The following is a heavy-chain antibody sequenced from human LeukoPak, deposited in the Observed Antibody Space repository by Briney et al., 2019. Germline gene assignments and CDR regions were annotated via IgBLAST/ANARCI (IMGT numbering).Heavy chain of an antibody. Sequence: SETLSLTCTVSGGSFSSYYWTWIRQPTGKGLEWIGRIYNSGTTNYSPSLESRVTMSLDTSKNRFSLSLSSVTAADTAVYYCARDRLGATGHWRIDVWGRGTLVTVSS. V-gene: IGHV4-4*07. CDR1: GGSFSSYY. CDR3: ARDRLGATGHWRIDV. D-gene: IGHD1-26*01. J-gene: IGHJ2*01. CDR2: IYNSGTT.